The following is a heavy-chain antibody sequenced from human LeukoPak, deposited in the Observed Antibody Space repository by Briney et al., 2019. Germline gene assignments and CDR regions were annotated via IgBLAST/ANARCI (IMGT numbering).Heavy chain of an antibody. CDR2: IDKKDNFYAT. J-gene: IGHJ5*02. CDR1: GFTFRGSA. Sequence: GGSLKLSCAASGFTFRGSAIDWVRQSSGKGLEWVGHIDKKDNFYATTSAASVTGRFTISRDDSKNTAYLQMNSLKTEDTALYYCTRDSGTYNCPLPWGQGTLVTVSS. CDR3: TRDSGTYNCPLP. V-gene: IGHV3-73*01. D-gene: IGHD1-26*01.